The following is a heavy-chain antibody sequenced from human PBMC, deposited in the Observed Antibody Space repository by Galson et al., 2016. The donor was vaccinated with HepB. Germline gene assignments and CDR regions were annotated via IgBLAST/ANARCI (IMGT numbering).Heavy chain of an antibody. CDR3: AVRGCRGVRNCNGMDV. Sequence: SVKVSCTASGYTFSSYTLHWLRQAPGHSLEWMGWIISATGNTRYSQTFLGRVTNTRDTSASTAYMELSSLRAEDTAVCYCAVRGCRGVRNCNGMDVWGQGTTVTVSS. D-gene: IGHD3-10*01. J-gene: IGHJ6*02. CDR2: IISATGNT. V-gene: IGHV1-3*01. CDR1: GYTFSSYT.